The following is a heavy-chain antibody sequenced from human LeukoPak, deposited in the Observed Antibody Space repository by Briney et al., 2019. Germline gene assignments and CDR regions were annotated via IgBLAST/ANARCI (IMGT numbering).Heavy chain of an antibody. CDR3: AREGNYIVFDY. V-gene: IGHV3-48*03. Sequence: PGGSLRLSCAASGFTFSSYEMNWVRQAPGKGLEWVSYISSSGSTIYYADSVKGRFTISRDNAKNSPYLQMNSLRAEDTAVYYCAREGNYIVFDYWGQGTLVTVSS. J-gene: IGHJ4*02. CDR2: ISSSGSTI. D-gene: IGHD1-7*01. CDR1: GFTFSSYE.